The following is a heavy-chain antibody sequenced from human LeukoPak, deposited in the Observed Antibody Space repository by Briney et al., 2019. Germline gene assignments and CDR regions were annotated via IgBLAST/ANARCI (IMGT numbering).Heavy chain of an antibody. CDR2: IKSKTDGGTT. CDR1: GFTFSNAW. CDR3: TTDNSGDGYNNDY. Sequence: GGSLRLSCAASGFTFSNAWMSWVRQAPGKGLEWVGRIKSKTDGGTTDYAAPVKGRFTISRDDSKNTLYLQMNSLKTEDTAVYYCTTDNSGDGYNNDYWGQGTLVTVSS. J-gene: IGHJ4*02. V-gene: IGHV3-15*01. D-gene: IGHD5-24*01.